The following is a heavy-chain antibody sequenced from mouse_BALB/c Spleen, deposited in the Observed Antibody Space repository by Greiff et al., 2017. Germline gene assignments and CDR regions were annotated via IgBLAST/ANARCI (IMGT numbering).Heavy chain of an antibody. CDR2: INPSNGRT. V-gene: IGHV1S81*02. CDR3: ARETGTGAYFDY. J-gene: IGHJ2*01. D-gene: IGHD4-1*01. Sequence: QVQLQQPGAELVKPGASVKLSCKASGYTFTSYWMHWVKQRPGQGLEWIGEINPSNGRTNYNEKFKSKATLTVDKSSSTAYMQLSSLTSEDSAVYYCARETGTGAYFDYWGQGTTLTVSS. CDR1: GYTFTSYW.